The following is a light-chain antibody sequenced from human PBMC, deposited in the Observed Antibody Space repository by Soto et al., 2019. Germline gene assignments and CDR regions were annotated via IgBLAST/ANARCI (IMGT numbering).Light chain of an antibody. CDR3: QQSFTTPWT. CDR2: TAS. Sequence: DIQMTQSPSSLSASVGDRVTITCRASQSIGSYLNWHQQKPGKAPKLLIYTASSVHSGVPSRFSGSGSGTAFTLTISSLQPGDFAIYYCQQSFTTPWTFGQGTQVDIK. J-gene: IGKJ1*01. V-gene: IGKV1-39*01. CDR1: QSIGSY.